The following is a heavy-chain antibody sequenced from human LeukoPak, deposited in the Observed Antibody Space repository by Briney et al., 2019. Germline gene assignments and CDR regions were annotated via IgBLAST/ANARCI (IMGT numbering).Heavy chain of an antibody. D-gene: IGHD4-11*01. CDR2: INHSGST. Sequence: PSETPSLTCAVYGGSFSGYYWSWIRQPPGKGLEWIGEINHSGSTNYNPSLKSRVTISVDTSKNQFSLKLSSVTAADTAVYYCAGMTTVTTSVPDAFDIWGQGTMVTVSS. CDR1: GGSFSGYY. V-gene: IGHV4-34*01. J-gene: IGHJ3*02. CDR3: AGMTTVTTSVPDAFDI.